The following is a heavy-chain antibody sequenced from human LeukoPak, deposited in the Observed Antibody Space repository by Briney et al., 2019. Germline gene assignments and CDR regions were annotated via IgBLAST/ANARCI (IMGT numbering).Heavy chain of an antibody. CDR1: GFTFSSYS. D-gene: IGHD6-13*01. V-gene: IGHV3-21*01. CDR2: ISSSSSYI. J-gene: IGHJ3*02. CDR3: AREGAAAGTEAFDI. Sequence: GGSLRLSCAASGFTFSSYSMNWVRQATGKGLEWVSSISSSSSYIYYEDYVKGRFTIYRDNAKNSLYLQMNSLRAEDTAVYYCAREGAAAGTEAFDIWGQGTMVTVSS.